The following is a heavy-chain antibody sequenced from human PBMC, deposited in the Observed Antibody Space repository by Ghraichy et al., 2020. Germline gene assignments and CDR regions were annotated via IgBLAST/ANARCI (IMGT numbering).Heavy chain of an antibody. D-gene: IGHD3-10*01. Sequence: GESLNISCAASGFTFSSYAMSWVRQAPGKGLEWVSAISGSGGSTYYADSVKGRFTISRDNSKNTLYLQMNSLRAEDTAVYYCAKDRSWGLLWFGELLGSRPGGMDVWGQGTTVTVSS. CDR3: AKDRSWGLLWFGELLGSRPGGMDV. CDR2: ISGSGGST. V-gene: IGHV3-23*01. CDR1: GFTFSSYA. J-gene: IGHJ6*02.